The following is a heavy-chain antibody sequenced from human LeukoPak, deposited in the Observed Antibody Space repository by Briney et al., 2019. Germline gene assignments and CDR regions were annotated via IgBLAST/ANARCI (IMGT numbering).Heavy chain of an antibody. CDR1: GFTFSSYS. CDR3: ARVSATNDAFDI. CDR2: ISSSSSYI. J-gene: IGHJ3*02. D-gene: IGHD1-26*01. Sequence: GGSLRLSCAASGFTFSSYSMNWVRQAPGKGLEWVSSISSSSSYIYYADSVKGRFTISRDNAKNSLYLQMNSLRAEDTAVYYCARVSATNDAFDIWGQGTMVTVSS. V-gene: IGHV3-21*04.